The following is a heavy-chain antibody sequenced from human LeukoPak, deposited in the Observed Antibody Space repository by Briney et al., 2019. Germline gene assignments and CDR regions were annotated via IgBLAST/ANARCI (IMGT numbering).Heavy chain of an antibody. CDR3: ARLSVIVGSTLEYYYYYMDV. CDR1: GGSFSGYY. J-gene: IGHJ6*03. V-gene: IGHV4-34*01. D-gene: IGHD1-26*01. Sequence: PSETLSLTCAVYGGSFSGYYWSWIRQPPGKRLEWVGESNDSGGTNYNPSLKSRVTISADKSKNQVSLKLTSVTAADTAVYYCARLSVIVGSTLEYYYYYMDVWGQGTTVTVSS. CDR2: SNDSGGT.